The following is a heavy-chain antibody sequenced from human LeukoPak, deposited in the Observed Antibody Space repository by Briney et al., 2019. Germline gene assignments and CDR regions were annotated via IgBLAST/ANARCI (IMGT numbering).Heavy chain of an antibody. V-gene: IGHV4-59*01. CDR2: ISYSGST. CDR1: GGPISGYY. D-gene: IGHD6-19*01. CDR3: ARESSGWYLDN. J-gene: IGHJ4*02. Sequence: SETLSLTCTVSGGPISGYYWTWIRQPPGKGLEWIGYISYSGSTNYNPSLKSRVTISVDTSTNQFSLKLSSVTAADTAVYYCARESSGWYLDNWRQATLVTVSS.